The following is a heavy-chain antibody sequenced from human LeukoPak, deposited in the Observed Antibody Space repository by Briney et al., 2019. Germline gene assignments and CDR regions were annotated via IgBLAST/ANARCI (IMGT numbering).Heavy chain of an antibody. V-gene: IGHV3-66*01. CDR1: GFTITTNY. CDR2: IYSGGSA. J-gene: IGHJ3*02. D-gene: IGHD2-21*01. Sequence: GGSLRLSCAASGFTITTNYMNWVRQAPGKGLERVSVIYSGGSAYYADSVKGRFTISRDNSKNTLYLQMNSLRAEDTAVYYCVRGVMTAAFDIWGQGTMVTVSS. CDR3: VRGVMTAAFDI.